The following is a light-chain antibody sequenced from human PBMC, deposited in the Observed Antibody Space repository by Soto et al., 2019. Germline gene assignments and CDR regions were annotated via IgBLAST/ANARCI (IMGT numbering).Light chain of an antibody. CDR3: QKSNSAPQT. CDR2: AAS. V-gene: IGKV1-27*01. J-gene: IGKJ1*01. Sequence: DMQMTQSPSSLSASVGDRVTITCRASQGIIDYLAWYQHKPGKAPKLLIYAASTLQSGVPSRFSGSGSGIDFTLTISSLQPEDVATYYCQKSNSAPQTFGQGTKVEIK. CDR1: QGIIDY.